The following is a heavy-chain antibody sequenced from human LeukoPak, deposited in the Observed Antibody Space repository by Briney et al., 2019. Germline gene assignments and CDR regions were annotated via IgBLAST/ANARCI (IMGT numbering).Heavy chain of an antibody. CDR3: AKASVLLWLGEPHAFDI. D-gene: IGHD3-10*01. CDR2: ISWNSGSI. J-gene: IGHJ3*02. V-gene: IGHV3-9*01. CDR1: GFTFDDYA. Sequence: SLRLSCAASGFTFDDYAMHWVRQAPGKGLEWVSGISWNSGSIGYADSVKGRFTISRDNAKNSLYLQMNSLRAEDTALYYCAKASVLLWLGEPHAFDIWGQGTMVTVSS.